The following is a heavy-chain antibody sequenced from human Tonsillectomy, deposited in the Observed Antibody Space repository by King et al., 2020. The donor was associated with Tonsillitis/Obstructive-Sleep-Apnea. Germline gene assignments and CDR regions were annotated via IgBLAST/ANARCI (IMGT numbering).Heavy chain of an antibody. J-gene: IGHJ6*03. CDR3: TTVGYYDYIWGNYRRDYYYYYYMDV. D-gene: IGHD3-16*02. V-gene: IGHV3-15*01. CDR2: IKSKTDGGTT. CDR1: GLTVSNAW. Sequence: VQLVESGGGLVKPGGSLRLSCAASGLTVSNAWMSWVRQAPGKGLEWVGRIKSKTDGGTTDYAAPVKGRFTIARDDSKNTLYLQMNSLKTEDTAVYHCTTVGYYDYIWGNYRRDYYYYYYMDVWGKGATVTVSS.